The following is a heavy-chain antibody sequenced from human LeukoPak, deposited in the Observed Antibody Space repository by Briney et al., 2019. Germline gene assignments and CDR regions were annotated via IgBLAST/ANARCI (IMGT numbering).Heavy chain of an antibody. CDR3: ARDVVRGYI. CDR2: ISSSGSTV. J-gene: IGHJ3*02. Sequence: GGSLRLSCAASGFTFSSYEMNWVRQAPGKGLEWVSYISSSGSTVYYADSVKGRFTISRDNAKNSLYLQMNSLRAEDTAVYYCARDVVRGYIWGQGTMVTVSS. CDR1: GFTFSSYE. V-gene: IGHV3-48*03. D-gene: IGHD3-10*02.